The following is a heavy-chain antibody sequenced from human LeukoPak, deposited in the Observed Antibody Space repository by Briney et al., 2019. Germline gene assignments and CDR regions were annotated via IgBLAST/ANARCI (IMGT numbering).Heavy chain of an antibody. V-gene: IGHV1-8*01. J-gene: IGHJ5*02. CDR1: GYTFTSYD. CDR2: MNPNSGNT. Sequence: RASVKASCKASGYTFTSYDINWVRQATGQGLEWMGWMNPNSGNTGYAQKFQGRVTMTRNTSISTAYMELSSLRSEDTAVYYCARSLRPYYDFWSGYNWFDPWGQGTLVTVSS. CDR3: ARSLRPYYDFWSGYNWFDP. D-gene: IGHD3-3*01.